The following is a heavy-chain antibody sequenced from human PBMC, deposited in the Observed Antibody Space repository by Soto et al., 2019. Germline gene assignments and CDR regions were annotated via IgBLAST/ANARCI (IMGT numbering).Heavy chain of an antibody. J-gene: IGHJ4*02. CDR2: INSDGSST. Sequence: GGSLRLSCAASGFTFRSYRMQWVRQAPGKRLVWVSWINSDGSSTSYADSVKGRFTISRDNAKNTLYLQMNSLRAEETAVYYCASGGRSLNFDSWGQGTLVTVSS. CDR1: GFTFRSYR. V-gene: IGHV3-74*01. CDR3: ASGGRSLNFDS. D-gene: IGHD2-15*01.